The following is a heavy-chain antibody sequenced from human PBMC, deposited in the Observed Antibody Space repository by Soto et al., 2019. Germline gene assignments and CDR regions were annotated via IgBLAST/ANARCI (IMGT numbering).Heavy chain of an antibody. CDR3: AKVPTYYDFWSGPNYFDY. V-gene: IGHV3-23*01. D-gene: IGHD3-3*01. J-gene: IGHJ4*02. Sequence: PGGSLRLSCAASGFTFSSYAMSWVRQAPGKGLEWVSAISGSGGSTYYADSVKGRFTISRDNSKNTLYPQMNSLRAEDTAVYYCAKVPTYYDFWSGPNYFDYWGQGTLVTVSS. CDR1: GFTFSSYA. CDR2: ISGSGGST.